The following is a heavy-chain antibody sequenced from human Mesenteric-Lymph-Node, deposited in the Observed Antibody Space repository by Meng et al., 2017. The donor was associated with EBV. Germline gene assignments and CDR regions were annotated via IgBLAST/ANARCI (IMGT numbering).Heavy chain of an antibody. D-gene: IGHD1-26*01. J-gene: IGHJ4*02. V-gene: IGHV7-4-1*02. CDR2: INTKTGKP. Sequence: QVQRVQSGLEMKTPGASVKVSCKASVNTYTSYAINWVRQAPGQGLEWIGWINTKTGKPAYAQGFTGRFVFSLDTSVSTAYLQISTLKAEDTAVYFCARGVGSYSDYWGQGTLVTVSS. CDR1: VNTYTSYA. CDR3: ARGVGSYSDY.